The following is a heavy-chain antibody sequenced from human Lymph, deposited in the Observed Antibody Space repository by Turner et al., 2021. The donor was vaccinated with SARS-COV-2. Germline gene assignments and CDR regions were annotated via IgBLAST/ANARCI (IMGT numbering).Heavy chain of an antibody. CDR3: ARDLGTYGMDV. J-gene: IGHJ6*02. Sequence: EVQLVETGGGLIQPGGSLRLSCAASGIIVSRNYMNWVRQDPGKGLEGVSVMYSGGTTYYADSVKGRFTISRDNSKNTLYLQMNSLRVEDTAVYYCARDLGTYGMDVWGQGTTVTVSS. V-gene: IGHV3-53*02. CDR2: MYSGGTT. D-gene: IGHD6-13*01. CDR1: GIIVSRNY.